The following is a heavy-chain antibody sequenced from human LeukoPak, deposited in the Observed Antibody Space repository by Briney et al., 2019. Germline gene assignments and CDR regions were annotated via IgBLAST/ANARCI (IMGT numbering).Heavy chain of an antibody. Sequence: QPGGSLRLSCAASGFTFSSYWMHWVRQAPGKGLVWVSRINSDGSSTSYADSVKGRFTISRDNAKNTLYLQMNSLRAEDTAVYYCASQTTWDWFDPWGQGTLVTVSS. V-gene: IGHV3-74*01. D-gene: IGHD4-17*01. CDR2: INSDGSST. J-gene: IGHJ5*02. CDR3: ASQTTWDWFDP. CDR1: GFTFSSYW.